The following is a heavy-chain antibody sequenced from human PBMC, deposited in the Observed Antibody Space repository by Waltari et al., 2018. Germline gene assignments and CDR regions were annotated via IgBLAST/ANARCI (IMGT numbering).Heavy chain of an antibody. Sequence: EVQLVTSGGGLVQPGRSLRLACVGSGFGFVVYAMYWVRQRPGKGLEWLSGIGWNSGAIGYADSVRGRFSTYRDNARKSLYLQMGRLRPEDTALYYCVKGGWGFGAFYEQHWGQGIQVTVSS. D-gene: IGHD3-10*01. CDR2: IGWNSGAI. CDR3: VKGGWGFGAFYEQH. CDR1: GFGFVVYA. V-gene: IGHV3-9*01. J-gene: IGHJ4*02.